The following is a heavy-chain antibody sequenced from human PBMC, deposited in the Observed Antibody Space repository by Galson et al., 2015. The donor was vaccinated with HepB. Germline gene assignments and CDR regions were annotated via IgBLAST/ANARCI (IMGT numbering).Heavy chain of an antibody. J-gene: IGHJ6*02. CDR3: ARDSYAPPAILDYYYGMDV. CDR2: IYYSGST. D-gene: IGHD3-3*01. V-gene: IGHV4-31*03. Sequence: TLSLTCTVSGGSISSGGYYWSWIRQHPGKGLEWIGYIYYSGSTYYNPSLKSRVTISVDTSKNQFSLKLSSVTAADTAVYYGARDSYAPPAILDYYYGMDVWGQGTTVTVSS. CDR1: GGSISSGGYY.